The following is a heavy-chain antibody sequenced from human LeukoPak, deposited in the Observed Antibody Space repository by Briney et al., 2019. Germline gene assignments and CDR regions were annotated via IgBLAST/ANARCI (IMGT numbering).Heavy chain of an antibody. D-gene: IGHD6-13*01. Sequence: GGSLRLSSAASGFTFSSYALHWVRQAPGKGLEWVSAISGSGGSTYYADSVKGRFTISRDSSKNTLYLQMNSLRAEDTAVYYCAKDIVGGMAAAGSMDYWGQGTLVTVSS. V-gene: IGHV3-23*01. CDR2: ISGSGGST. J-gene: IGHJ4*02. CDR1: GFTFSSYA. CDR3: AKDIVGGMAAAGSMDY.